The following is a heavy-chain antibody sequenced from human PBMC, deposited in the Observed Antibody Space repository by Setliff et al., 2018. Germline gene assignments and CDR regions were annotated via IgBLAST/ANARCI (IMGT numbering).Heavy chain of an antibody. V-gene: IGHV4-34*01. CDR2: INHSGST. J-gene: IGHJ4*02. D-gene: IGHD3-22*01. Sequence: SETLSLTCTDSGGSFSYYYWTWIRQPPGKGLEWIGEINHSGSTNYNPSLKSRVTISVDTSKNQFSLKVNSVTAADTAVYYCARGADYHDTSGYSHWGQGTLVTVSS. CDR1: GGSFSYYY. CDR3: ARGADYHDTSGYSH.